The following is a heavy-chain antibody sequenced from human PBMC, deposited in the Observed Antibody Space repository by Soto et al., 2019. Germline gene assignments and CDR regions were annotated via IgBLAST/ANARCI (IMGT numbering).Heavy chain of an antibody. V-gene: IGHV3-33*01. Sequence: QVQLVESGGGVVQPGRSLRLSCAASGFTFSSYGMNWVRQAPGKGLKWVAVIWYDVSNKYYADSVKGRFTISRDNSKNTLYLQMNSLRAEDTAVYYCARSGPDSSGLGWVYWGQGTLVTVSS. CDR1: GFTFSSYG. CDR3: ARSGPDSSGLGWVY. D-gene: IGHD6-19*01. CDR2: IWYDVSNK. J-gene: IGHJ4*02.